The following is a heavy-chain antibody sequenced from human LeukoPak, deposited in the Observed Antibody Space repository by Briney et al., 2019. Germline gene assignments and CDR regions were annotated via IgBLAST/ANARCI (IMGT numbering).Heavy chain of an antibody. CDR3: AREDSSSSLRYYYYYMDV. V-gene: IGHV4-61*02. CDR2: IYTSGST. J-gene: IGHJ6*03. Sequence: SETLSLTCTVSGGSISSGSYYWSWIRQPAGKGLEWVGRIYTSGSTNYNPSLKSRVTISVDTSKNQFTLKLSSVTAADTAVYYCAREDSSSSLRYYYYYMDVWGKGTTVTVSS. D-gene: IGHD6-6*01. CDR1: GGSISSGSYY.